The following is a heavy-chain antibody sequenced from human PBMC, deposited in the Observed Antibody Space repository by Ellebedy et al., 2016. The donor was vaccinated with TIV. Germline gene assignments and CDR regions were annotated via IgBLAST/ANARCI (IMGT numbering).Heavy chain of an antibody. D-gene: IGHD2-8*01. V-gene: IGHV3-7*01. J-gene: IGHJ4*02. Sequence: GGSLRLSXAASGFTLSDYYMSWIRQAPGKGLEWVANINGDGRAIQYADSVEGRFTISRDNAKKSLFLQMNSLRVEDTAMYYCSRNLGHYMLSDWGQGSLVTVSS. CDR2: INGDGRAI. CDR3: SRNLGHYMLSD. CDR1: GFTLSDYY.